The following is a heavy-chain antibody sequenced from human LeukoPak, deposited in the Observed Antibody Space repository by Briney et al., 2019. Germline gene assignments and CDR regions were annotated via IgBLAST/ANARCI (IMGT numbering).Heavy chain of an antibody. V-gene: IGHV1-46*01. D-gene: IGHD3-22*01. Sequence: GASVKVSCKASGYTFTGYYMHWVRQAPGQGLEWMAIISPSSGSTSFAQKFQGRRSMTRDTSTGTVYMELRSLRSEDTAVYYCARGSSTAVVILDPYYFDSWGQGTLVTVSS. CDR1: GYTFTGYY. CDR3: ARGSSTAVVILDPYYFDS. J-gene: IGHJ4*02. CDR2: ISPSSGST.